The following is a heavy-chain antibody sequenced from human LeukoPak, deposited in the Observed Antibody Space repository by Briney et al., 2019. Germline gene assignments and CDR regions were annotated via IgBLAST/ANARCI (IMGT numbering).Heavy chain of an antibody. CDR3: AKGGGSIGRSYYFDY. J-gene: IGHJ4*02. Sequence: GGSLRLSCAASGFTFNTFGIHWVRQAPGKGLEWVAAISNDGSNKFYTDSVKGRFTISRDNPKSTMNLQMNSLRVEDTAVYYCAKGGGSIGRSYYFDYWGQGILVTVSS. D-gene: IGHD2-15*01. CDR2: ISNDGSNK. V-gene: IGHV3-30*18. CDR1: GFTFNTFG.